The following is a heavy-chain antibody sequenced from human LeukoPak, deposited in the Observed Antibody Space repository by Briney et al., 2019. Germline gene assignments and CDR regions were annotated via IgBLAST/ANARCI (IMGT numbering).Heavy chain of an antibody. CDR3: ARVLVAAADGYDY. CDR2: INPSGGST. D-gene: IGHD6-13*01. Sequence: ASVKVSCKASGYTFSGYYMHWARQAPGQGLEWMGIINPSGGSTSYAQKFQGRVTMTRDTSTSTVYMELSSLRSEDTAVYYCARVLVAAADGYDYWGQGTLVTVSS. J-gene: IGHJ4*02. V-gene: IGHV1-46*01. CDR1: GYTFSGYY.